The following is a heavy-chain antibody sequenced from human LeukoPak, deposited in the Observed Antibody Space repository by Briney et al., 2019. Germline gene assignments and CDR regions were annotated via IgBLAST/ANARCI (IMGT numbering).Heavy chain of an antibody. CDR2: FDPEDGET. D-gene: IGHD1-26*01. V-gene: IGHV1-24*01. J-gene: IGHJ3*02. CDR1: GYTLTELS. CDR3: ATDSQVGAPPGPRWAFDI. Sequence: ASVKVSCKVSGYTLTELSMHWVRQAPGKGLEWMGGFDPEDGETIYAQKFQGRVTMTEDTSTDTAYMELSSLRSEDTAVYYCATDSQVGAPPGPRWAFDIWGQGTMVTVSS.